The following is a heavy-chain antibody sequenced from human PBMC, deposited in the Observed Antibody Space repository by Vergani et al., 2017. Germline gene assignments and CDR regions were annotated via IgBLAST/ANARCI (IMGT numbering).Heavy chain of an antibody. V-gene: IGHV4-61*02. J-gene: IGHJ5*02. CDR1: GGSISSGSYY. D-gene: IGHD4-11*01. CDR3: GGDTTTVTTSWFDP. CDR2: IYTSGST. Sequence: QVQLQESGPGLVKPSQTLSLTCTVSGGSISSGSYYWSWIRQPAGKGLEWIGRIYTSGSTNYNPSLKSRVTILVDTSKNQCSLKLSSVTAADTAVDYCGGDTTTVTTSWFDPWGQGTLVTVSS.